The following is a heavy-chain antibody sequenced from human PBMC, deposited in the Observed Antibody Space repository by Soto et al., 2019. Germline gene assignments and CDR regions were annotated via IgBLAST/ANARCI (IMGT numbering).Heavy chain of an antibody. CDR2: IIPMLGIA. CDR1: GGSFSDYA. CDR3: ARDGDYYDSSGFQRDYHYYGMDV. Sequence: QVQLVQSGAEVKKPGSSVKVSCQASGGSFSDYAISWVRQAPGQGLEWMGGIIPMLGIADNAQKYQGRVIITAAEYTSTVYMELSSVRSEDTAVYYCARDGDYYDSSGFQRDYHYYGMDVWGQGTTVTVAS. V-gene: IGHV1-69*01. J-gene: IGHJ6*02. D-gene: IGHD3-22*01.